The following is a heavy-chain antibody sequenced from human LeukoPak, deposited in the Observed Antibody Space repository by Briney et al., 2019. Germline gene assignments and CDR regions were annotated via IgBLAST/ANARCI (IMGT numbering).Heavy chain of an antibody. Sequence: GGSLRLSCAASGFTFSSYGMHWVRQAPGKGLEWVAFIRYDGSNKYYADSVKGRFTISRDNSKNTLCLQMNSLRAEDTAVYYCVTPSDPRGDAFDIWGQGTMVTVSS. V-gene: IGHV3-30*02. J-gene: IGHJ3*02. CDR2: IRYDGSNK. CDR1: GFTFSSYG. D-gene: IGHD3-10*01. CDR3: VTPSDPRGDAFDI.